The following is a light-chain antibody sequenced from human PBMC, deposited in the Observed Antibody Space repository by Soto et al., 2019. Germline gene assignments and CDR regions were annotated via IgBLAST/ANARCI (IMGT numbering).Light chain of an antibody. Sequence: SALTQPASVSGSPGQSITISCTGTSSDIGGYNYVSWYQQHPGKAPKLIIHDVTDRPSGVSYRFSGSKSGNTASLTISGLQAEDEADYYCISYTSTSLYVFGTGTKVTVL. CDR1: SSDIGGYNY. CDR3: ISYTSTSLYV. CDR2: DVT. J-gene: IGLJ1*01. V-gene: IGLV2-14*03.